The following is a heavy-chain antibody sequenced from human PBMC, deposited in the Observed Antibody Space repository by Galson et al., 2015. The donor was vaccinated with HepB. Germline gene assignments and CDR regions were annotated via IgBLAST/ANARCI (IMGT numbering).Heavy chain of an antibody. CDR2: TYYRSKWYS. CDR1: GDSVSRDTVG. D-gene: IGHD3-10*01. J-gene: IGHJ6*02. CDR3: TRVAHLGRGMNI. Sequence: CAISGDSVSRDTVGWNWIRQSPSRGLTWLGRTYYRSKWYSDYAISVNSRIIINADSSTNQFFLQLNSMPPEDTAVYYCTRVAHLGRGMNIWGQGTTVSV. V-gene: IGHV6-1*01.